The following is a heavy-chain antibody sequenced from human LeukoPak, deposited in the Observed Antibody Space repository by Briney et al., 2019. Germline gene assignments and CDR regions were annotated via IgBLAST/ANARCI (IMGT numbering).Heavy chain of an antibody. CDR2: IYYSGST. CDR3: ARQRQWLVFFDY. Sequence: SETLSLTCTVSGGSISSSSYYWGWIRQPPGKGLEWIGSIYYSGSTNYNPSLKSRVTISVDTSKNQFSLKLSSVTAADTAVYYCARQRQWLVFFDYWGQGTLVTVSS. V-gene: IGHV4-39*01. D-gene: IGHD6-19*01. J-gene: IGHJ4*02. CDR1: GGSISSSSYY.